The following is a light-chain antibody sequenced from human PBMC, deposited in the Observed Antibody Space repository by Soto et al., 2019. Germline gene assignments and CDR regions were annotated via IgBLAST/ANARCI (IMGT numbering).Light chain of an antibody. CDR1: ETVEGW. Sequence: DVQLTQSPSTVSSFVGDRFTITCRASETVEGWLAWYQQKPGKAPNLLISEASTLQSGVSSRFSGSGSETDFTLTVSSLQPADSATYYCQQYSSYPYTFGQGTRLEIK. V-gene: IGKV1-5*03. CDR3: QQYSSYPYT. J-gene: IGKJ2*01. CDR2: EAS.